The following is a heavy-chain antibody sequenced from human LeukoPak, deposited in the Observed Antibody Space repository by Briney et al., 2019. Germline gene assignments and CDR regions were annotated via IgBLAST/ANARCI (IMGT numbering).Heavy chain of an antibody. CDR3: AREYGSGSYSYFDY. CDR2: IYTSGGT. D-gene: IGHD3-10*01. V-gene: IGHV4-4*07. Sequence: SETLSLTCTVSGGSISSYYWSWIRQPAGKGLEWIGRIYTSGGTNYNPSLKSRVTISVDTSKNQFSLKLSSVTAADTAVYYCAREYGSGSYSYFDYWGQGTLVTVSS. J-gene: IGHJ4*02. CDR1: GGSISSYY.